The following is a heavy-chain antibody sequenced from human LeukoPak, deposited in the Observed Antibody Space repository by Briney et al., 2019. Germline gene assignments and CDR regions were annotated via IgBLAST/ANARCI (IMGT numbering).Heavy chain of an antibody. V-gene: IGHV3-11*01. J-gene: IGHJ5*02. Sequence: GGSLRLSCAASGFTFSDYYMSWIRQAPGKGLEWVSYISSSGSTIYYADSVKGRFTISRDNAKNSLYLQMNSLRAEDTAVYYCARRMRRFYGSGRRDWFDPWGQGTLVTVSS. CDR1: GFTFSDYY. CDR3: ARRMRRFYGSGRRDWFDP. CDR2: ISSSGSTI. D-gene: IGHD3-10*01.